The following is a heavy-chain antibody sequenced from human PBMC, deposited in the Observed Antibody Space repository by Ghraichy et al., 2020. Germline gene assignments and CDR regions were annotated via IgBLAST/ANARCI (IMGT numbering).Heavy chain of an antibody. D-gene: IGHD3-10*01. CDR3: ARASSVQRFYYYDGMDV. J-gene: IGHJ6*02. CDR2: ISSTSRNK. CDR1: GFTFSAYD. Sequence: GGSLRLSCVGSGFTFSAYDLNWVRQSPGKGLDCISYISSTSRNKFYADSVEGRFTISRDNARNTLYLQLSSLRVEDMGVYFCARASSVQRFYYYDGMDVWGQGTTVTVSS. V-gene: IGHV3-48*01.